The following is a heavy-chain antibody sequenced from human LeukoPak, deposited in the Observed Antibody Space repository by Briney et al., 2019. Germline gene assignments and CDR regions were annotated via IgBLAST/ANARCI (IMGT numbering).Heavy chain of an antibody. CDR2: IWYDGSNK. J-gene: IGHJ4*02. Sequence: GGPLRLSCAASGFTFSSYGLHWVRQAPGKGLEWVAVIWYDGSNKYYADSVKGRFTISRDNSKNTLYLQMNSLRAEDTAVYYCAKTGGDGYNSGFGYWGQGTLVTVSS. D-gene: IGHD5-24*01. CDR3: AKTGGDGYNSGFGY. CDR1: GFTFSSYG. V-gene: IGHV3-33*06.